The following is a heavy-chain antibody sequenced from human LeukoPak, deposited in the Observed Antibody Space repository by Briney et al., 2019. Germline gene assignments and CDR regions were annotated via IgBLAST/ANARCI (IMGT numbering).Heavy chain of an antibody. CDR2: ISGSGGRT. V-gene: IGHV3-23*01. D-gene: IGHD2-15*01. J-gene: IGHJ4*02. Sequence: GGTLRLSCAASGFTFSIFGMSWVRQAPGKGLEWVSNISGSGGRTYYADSVKGRFTISRDDSKNTLYLQMNSLRAEDTAVYYCAKSGLNRFDYWGQGTLVTVSS. CDR3: AKSGLNRFDY. CDR1: GFTFSIFG.